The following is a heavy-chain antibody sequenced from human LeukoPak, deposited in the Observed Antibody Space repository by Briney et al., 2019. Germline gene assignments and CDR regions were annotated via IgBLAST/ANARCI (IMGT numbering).Heavy chain of an antibody. CDR3: ARGYVDTAMVRPLGAFDI. CDR1: GGSISSYY. J-gene: IGHJ3*02. D-gene: IGHD5-18*01. V-gene: IGHV4-4*07. Sequence: SETLSLTCTVSGGSISSYYWSWIRQPAGKGLEWIGRIYTSGSTNYNPSLKSRVTISVDTSKNQFSLKLSSVTAADTAAYYCARGYVDTAMVRPLGAFDIWGQGTMVTVSS. CDR2: IYTSGST.